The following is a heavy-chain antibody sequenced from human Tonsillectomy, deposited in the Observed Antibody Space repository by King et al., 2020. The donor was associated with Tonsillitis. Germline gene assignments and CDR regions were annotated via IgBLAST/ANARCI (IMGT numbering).Heavy chain of an antibody. D-gene: IGHD3-22*01. CDR3: ASYNNYYDSSGYFDY. CDR2: IYYSGST. J-gene: IGHJ4*02. CDR1: GGSISSYY. V-gene: IGHV4-59*01. Sequence: QLQESGPGLVKPSETLSLTCTASGGSISSYYWNWIRKPPGKGLEWIGYIYYSGSTNYNPSLKSRVTISVDTSKNQFSLKLSSVTAADTAVYYCASYNNYYDSSGYFDYWGQGTLVTVSS.